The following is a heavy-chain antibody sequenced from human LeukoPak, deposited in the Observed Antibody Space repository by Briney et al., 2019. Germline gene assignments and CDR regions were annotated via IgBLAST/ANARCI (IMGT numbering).Heavy chain of an antibody. Sequence: GGSLRLSCAAFGFTFSSYGMTWVRQAPGKGLEWVSGISGSGGSTYYEDSVKGRFTISRDNFKNTLYLQMNSLRAEDTAVYYCAKNSGGTCYSHLDYWGQGTLVTVSS. CDR3: AKNSGGTCYSHLDY. V-gene: IGHV3-23*01. CDR2: ISGSGGST. D-gene: IGHD2-15*01. CDR1: GFTFSSYG. J-gene: IGHJ4*02.